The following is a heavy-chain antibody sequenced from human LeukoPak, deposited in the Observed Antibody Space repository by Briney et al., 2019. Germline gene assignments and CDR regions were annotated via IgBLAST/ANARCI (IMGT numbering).Heavy chain of an antibody. CDR3: ARTLYEYYYDSSGYSRLYFVY. J-gene: IGHJ4*02. V-gene: IGHV4-59*01. CDR1: GGSISSYY. D-gene: IGHD3-22*01. Sequence: SETLSLTCTVSGGSISSYYWSWIRQPPGKGLEWIGYIYYSGSTNYNSSLKSRVTISVDTSKNQFSLKLSSVTAADTAVYYCARTLYEYYYDSSGYSRLYFVYSGQGTLVTVSS. CDR2: IYYSGST.